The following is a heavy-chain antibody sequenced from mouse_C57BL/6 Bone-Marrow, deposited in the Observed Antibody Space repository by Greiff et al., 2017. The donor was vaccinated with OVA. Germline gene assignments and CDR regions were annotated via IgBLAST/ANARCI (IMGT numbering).Heavy chain of an antibody. CDR3: AREGFDYYGSSYGALMDY. J-gene: IGHJ4*01. CDR1: GFTFSDYG. CDR2: ISSGSSTI. Sequence: EVQLQESGGGLVKPGGSLKLSCAASGFTFSDYGMHWVRQAPEKGLEWVAYISSGSSTIYYADTVKGRFTISRDNAKNTLFLQMTSLRSEDTAMYYCAREGFDYYGSSYGALMDYWGQGTSVTVSS. D-gene: IGHD1-1*01. V-gene: IGHV5-17*01.